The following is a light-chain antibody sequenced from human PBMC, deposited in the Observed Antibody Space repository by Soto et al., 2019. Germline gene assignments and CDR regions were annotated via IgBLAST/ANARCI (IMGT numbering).Light chain of an antibody. CDR2: SAS. CDR3: QQLNGYQLA. CDR1: QAMSTY. Sequence: DIQLTQSPSFLSAFVGDTVTITCRASQAMSTYLAWYQQKPGKVPKLLIRSASTLQSGVPPRFCGGGSGTEFTLTISTLQPDDSGIYYCQQLNGYQLAFGGGTNVEIK. J-gene: IGKJ4*01. V-gene: IGKV1-9*01.